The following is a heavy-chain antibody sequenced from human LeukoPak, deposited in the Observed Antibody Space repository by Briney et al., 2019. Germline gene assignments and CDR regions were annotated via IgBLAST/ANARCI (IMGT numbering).Heavy chain of an antibody. J-gene: IGHJ3*02. CDR3: ARDTTPKYYYDSSGYYWFGAFDI. CDR1: GGSISSYY. V-gene: IGHV4-59*01. D-gene: IGHD3-22*01. Sequence: PSETLSLTCTVSGGSISSYYWSWIRQPPGKGLEWIGYIYYSGSTNYNPSLKSRVTISVDTSKNQFSLKLSSVTAADTAVYYCARDTTPKYYYDSSGYYWFGAFDIXGQGTMVTVSS. CDR2: IYYSGST.